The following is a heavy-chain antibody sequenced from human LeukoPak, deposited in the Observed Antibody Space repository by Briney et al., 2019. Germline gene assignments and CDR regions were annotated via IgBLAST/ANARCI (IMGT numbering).Heavy chain of an antibody. D-gene: IGHD5-24*01. J-gene: IGHJ3*02. CDR2: ISWNSGSI. Sequence: GGSLRLSCAASGFTFDDYAMHWVRQAPGKGLEWVSGISWNSGSIGYADSVKGRFTISRDNAKNSLYLQMNSLRAEDTALYYCAKRDDDAFDIWGQGTMVTVSS. CDR1: GFTFDDYA. CDR3: AKRDDDAFDI. V-gene: IGHV3-9*01.